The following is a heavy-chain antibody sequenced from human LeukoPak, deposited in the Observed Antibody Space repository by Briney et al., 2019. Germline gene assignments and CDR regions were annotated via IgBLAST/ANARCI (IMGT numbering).Heavy chain of an antibody. CDR2: ISYDGSNK. D-gene: IGHD1-1*01. CDR3: AKDQRSVALFDP. Sequence: GRSLRLSCAASGFTFSSYAMHWVRQAPGKGLERVAVISYDGSNKYYADSVKGRFTISRDNSKNTLYLQMNSLRAEDTAVYYCAKDQRSVALFDPWGQGTLVTVSS. CDR1: GFTFSSYA. J-gene: IGHJ5*02. V-gene: IGHV3-30*04.